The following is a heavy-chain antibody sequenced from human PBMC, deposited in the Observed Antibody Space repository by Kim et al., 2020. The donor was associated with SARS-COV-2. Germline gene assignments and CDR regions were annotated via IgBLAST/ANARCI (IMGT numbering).Heavy chain of an antibody. D-gene: IGHD3-10*01. CDR2: IYYSGST. CDR3: ARDKTMVRGADGMDV. Sequence: SETLSLTCTVSGGSISSGGYYWSWIRQHPGKGLEWIGYIYYSGSTYYNPSLKSRVTISVDTSKNQFSLKLSSVTAADTAVYYCARDKTMVRGADGMDVWGQGTTVTVSS. J-gene: IGHJ6*02. CDR1: GGSISSGGYY. V-gene: IGHV4-31*03.